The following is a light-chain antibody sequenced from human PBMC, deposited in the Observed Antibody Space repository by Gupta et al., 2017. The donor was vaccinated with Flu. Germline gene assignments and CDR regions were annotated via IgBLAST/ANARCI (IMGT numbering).Light chain of an antibody. CDR1: TSDVGGYNS. CDR2: DVS. Sequence: SALTPPASVSGSPGQSITISCTGTTSDVGGYNSVSWYQQRPGTAPKLMIYDVSNRPSGISNRFSGSKSGNTASLTISGLQAEEEADYYCSSYTSGSTRVVAFGGGTKLTVL. CDR3: SSYTSGSTRVVA. V-gene: IGLV2-14*01. J-gene: IGLJ2*01.